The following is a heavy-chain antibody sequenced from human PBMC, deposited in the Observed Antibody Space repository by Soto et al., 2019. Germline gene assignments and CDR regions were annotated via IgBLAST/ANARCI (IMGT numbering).Heavy chain of an antibody. Sequence: QVQLVQSGAEVKKPGASVKVSCKASGYTFTSYDINWVRQATGPGLEWMGWMNPNSGNTGYAQKFQGRVTMTRNTSISTAYMELSSLRSEDTAVYYCARGRSIAAAGAPYYYYYYYMDVWGKGTTVTVSS. CDR2: MNPNSGNT. J-gene: IGHJ6*03. CDR1: GYTFTSYD. D-gene: IGHD6-13*01. V-gene: IGHV1-8*01. CDR3: ARGRSIAAAGAPYYYYYYYMDV.